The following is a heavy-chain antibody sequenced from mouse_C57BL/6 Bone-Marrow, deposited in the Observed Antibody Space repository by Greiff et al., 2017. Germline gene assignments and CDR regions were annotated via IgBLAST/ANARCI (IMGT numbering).Heavy chain of an antibody. J-gene: IGHJ2*01. Sequence: EVQLQQSGPVLVKPGASVKMSCKASGYTFTDYYMNWVKQSHGKSLEWIGVINPYNGGTSYNQKFKGKATLTVDKSSSTAYMELNSLTSEDSAVYYCARPLYYYGSSAFDYWGQGTTLTVSS. D-gene: IGHD1-1*01. V-gene: IGHV1-19*01. CDR2: INPYNGGT. CDR1: GYTFTDYY. CDR3: ARPLYYYGSSAFDY.